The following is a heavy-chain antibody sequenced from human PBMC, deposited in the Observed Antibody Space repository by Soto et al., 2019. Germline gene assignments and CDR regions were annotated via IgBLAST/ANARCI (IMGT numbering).Heavy chain of an antibody. CDR2: ISGGGDRT. CDR1: GFTFINYA. CDR3: VRKVLASTIRPDYWYFDL. Sequence: EVQLLESGGGLVQPGGSLRLSCVGSGFTFINYAMNWVRQAPGKGLEWVSGISGGGDRTFDADSVKGRFTMSRDNSKNTVNLQMNSLRADDTAVYYCVRKVLASTIRPDYWYFDLWGRGTLVTVSS. V-gene: IGHV3-23*01. D-gene: IGHD3-3*01. J-gene: IGHJ2*01.